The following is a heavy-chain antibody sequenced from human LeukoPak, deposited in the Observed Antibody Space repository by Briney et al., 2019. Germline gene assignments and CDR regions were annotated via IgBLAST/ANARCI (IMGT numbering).Heavy chain of an antibody. V-gene: IGHV4-59*01. CDR2: ISYSGTT. Sequence: PSETLSLTCTVSGGSISSYYWSWIRQPPGKGLEWIGYISYSGTTNYNPSLKSRVTISVDTSKNQFSLKLSSVTAADTAVYYCARAGWQQLAFDYWGQGTLVTVSS. CDR3: ARAGWQQLAFDY. CDR1: GGSISSYY. D-gene: IGHD6-13*01. J-gene: IGHJ4*02.